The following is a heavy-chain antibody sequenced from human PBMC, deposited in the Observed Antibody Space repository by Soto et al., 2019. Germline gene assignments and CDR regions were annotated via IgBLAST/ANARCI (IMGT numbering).Heavy chain of an antibody. Sequence: EVQLLESGGGLVQPGGSLRLSCEASGVTFNSSAMNWVRQAPGKGLEWVSTISETGGGKFYADSVKGRFTISRDNSKNTLYLQMHSLRADATAVYFCAIGRRKTSGSNTWFDPWGRGTLVTVAS. V-gene: IGHV3-23*01. CDR1: GVTFNSSA. CDR3: AIGRRKTSGSNTWFDP. D-gene: IGHD3-22*01. CDR2: ISETGGGK. J-gene: IGHJ5*02.